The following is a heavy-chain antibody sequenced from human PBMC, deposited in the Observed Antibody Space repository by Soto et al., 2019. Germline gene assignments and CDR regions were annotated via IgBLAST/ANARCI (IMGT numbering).Heavy chain of an antibody. CDR1: GFTFSSYA. D-gene: IGHD6-13*01. J-gene: IGHJ6*02. CDR3: ARAGSSSWLYYYGMDV. CDR2: ISYDGSNK. Sequence: QVQLVESGGGVVQPGRSLRLSCAASGFTFSSYAMHWVRQAPGKGLEWVAVISYDGSNKYYADSVKGRFTISRDNSKNTLYLQMNSLTAEDTAVYYCARAGSSSWLYYYGMDVWGQGTTVTVSS. V-gene: IGHV3-30-3*01.